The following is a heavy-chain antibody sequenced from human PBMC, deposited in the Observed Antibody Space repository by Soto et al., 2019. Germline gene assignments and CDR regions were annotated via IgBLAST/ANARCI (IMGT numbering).Heavy chain of an antibody. V-gene: IGHV3-23*01. Sequence: PGGSLRLSCAASGFTFSSYAMSWVRQAPGKGLEWVSAISGSGASTYYADSVKGRFTISRDNSENTLYVQMNSLRAEDTALYYCAKPHRLNIQVWKGGDYWGQGTLVTGSS. J-gene: IGHJ4*02. CDR1: GFTFSSYA. D-gene: IGHD5-18*01. CDR3: AKPHRLNIQVWKGGDY. CDR2: ISGSGAST.